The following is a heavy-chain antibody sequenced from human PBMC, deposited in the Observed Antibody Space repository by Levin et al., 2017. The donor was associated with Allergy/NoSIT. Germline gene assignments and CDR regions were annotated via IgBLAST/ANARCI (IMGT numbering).Heavy chain of an antibody. D-gene: IGHD3/OR15-3a*01. CDR2: ISYNGNIK. V-gene: IGHV3-30*04. CDR1: GFTFSDYA. J-gene: IGHJ6*02. Sequence: GGSLRLSCVASGFTFSDYAMHWARQAPGRGLEWVAVISYNGNIKYNADSVQGRFTISRSNSNNTLYLQMNSLRVEDTGVYYCASDYWTDTDTRDGTDVWGQGTTVTVSS. CDR3: ASDYWTDTDTRDGTDV.